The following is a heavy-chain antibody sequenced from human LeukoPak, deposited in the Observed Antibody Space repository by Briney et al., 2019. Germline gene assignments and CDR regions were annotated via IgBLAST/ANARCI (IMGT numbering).Heavy chain of an antibody. Sequence: GGSLRLSCAASGFTFGNYWMRWVRQPPGKGLEWVANIKQDGSEKYYVDSVKGRFTISRDNTKNSLYLQMNSLRAEDTAVYYCTRDRAAAGDYWGQGTLVTVSS. V-gene: IGHV3-7*01. J-gene: IGHJ4*02. D-gene: IGHD6-13*01. CDR2: IKQDGSEK. CDR3: TRDRAAAGDY. CDR1: GFTFGNYW.